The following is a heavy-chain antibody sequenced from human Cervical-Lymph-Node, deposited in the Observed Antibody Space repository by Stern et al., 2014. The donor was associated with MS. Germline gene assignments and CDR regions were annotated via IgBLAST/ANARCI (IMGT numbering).Heavy chain of an antibody. Sequence: QVQLQQWGAGLLKPSETLSLTCDVYGGSVSGYYWNWIRQPPGKGLEWIGEINHSGSTNYNPSLKSRLTISVDTSNNQFSLKLSSVTAADTAVYYCAVMPTVTTGFQHWGQGTLVSVSS. V-gene: IGHV4-34*01. J-gene: IGHJ1*01. CDR1: GGSVSGYY. CDR3: AVMPTVTTGFQH. CDR2: INHSGST. D-gene: IGHD4-17*01.